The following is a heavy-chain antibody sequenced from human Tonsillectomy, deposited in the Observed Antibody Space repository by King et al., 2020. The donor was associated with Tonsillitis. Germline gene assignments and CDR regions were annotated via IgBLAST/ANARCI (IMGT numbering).Heavy chain of an antibody. D-gene: IGHD3-16*01. Sequence: QLVQSGAEVKKPGESLKISCKGSGYTFTKYWIGWVRQVSGKGLEWMGIIYPGDSDTRYSPSFQGQVTISVDKSINTAYLQWNSLKASDTAIYYCARQGSGDYAPNPWGQGTLVIVSS. CDR3: ARQGSGDYAPNP. CDR2: IYPGDSDT. V-gene: IGHV5-51*01. CDR1: GYTFTKYW. J-gene: IGHJ5*02.